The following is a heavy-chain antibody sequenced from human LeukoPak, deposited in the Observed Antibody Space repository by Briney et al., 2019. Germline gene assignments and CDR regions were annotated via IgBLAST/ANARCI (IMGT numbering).Heavy chain of an antibody. D-gene: IGHD3-9*01. Sequence: GGSLRLSCAASGFTFSSYAMHWVRQAPGKGLEWVAIISYDGSNKYYADSVKGRFTISRDNSKNTLYLQMNSLRAEDTAVYYCARIHYDILTGPSSPEYYFDYWGQGTLVTVSS. CDR2: ISYDGSNK. J-gene: IGHJ4*02. CDR3: ARIHYDILTGPSSPEYYFDY. CDR1: GFTFSSYA. V-gene: IGHV3-30-3*01.